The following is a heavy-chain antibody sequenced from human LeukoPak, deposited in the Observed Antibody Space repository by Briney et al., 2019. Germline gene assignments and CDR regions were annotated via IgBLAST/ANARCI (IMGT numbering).Heavy chain of an antibody. J-gene: IGHJ4*02. CDR2: MNPNSGNT. Sequence: ASVMVSCKASGYTFTSYDINWVRQATGQGLEWRGWMNPNSGNTGYAQKFQGRVTITRSTSISTAYMELSSLRSEDTAVYYCARVRTVEFGELPTEFDYWGQGTLVTVSS. CDR1: GYTFTSYD. V-gene: IGHV1-8*03. CDR3: ARVRTVEFGELPTEFDY. D-gene: IGHD3-10*01.